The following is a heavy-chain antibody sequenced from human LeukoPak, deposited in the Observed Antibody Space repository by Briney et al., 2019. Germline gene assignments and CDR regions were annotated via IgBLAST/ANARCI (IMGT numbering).Heavy chain of an antibody. J-gene: IGHJ4*02. Sequence: PGGSLRLSCAASGFTFSSYGMSWVRQAPGKGLEWVSAISGSGGSTYYADSVKGRFTISRDNSKNTLYLQMNSLRAEDTAVYYCAKDIRYFDWFYFDYWGQGTLVTVSS. V-gene: IGHV3-23*01. D-gene: IGHD3-9*01. CDR3: AKDIRYFDWFYFDY. CDR1: GFTFSSYG. CDR2: ISGSGGST.